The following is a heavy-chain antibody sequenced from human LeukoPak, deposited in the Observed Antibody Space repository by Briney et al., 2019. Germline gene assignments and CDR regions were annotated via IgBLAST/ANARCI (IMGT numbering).Heavy chain of an antibody. Sequence: PGGSLRLSCAASGFTFDDYDMTWVRQAPGKGLEWVSGINLTGGTTVYADSVKGRFTISRDNAKTSLYLQMNSLRAEDTALYYCARGFLEWSFDYWGQGTLVTVSS. D-gene: IGHD3-3*01. J-gene: IGHJ4*02. CDR3: ARGFLEWSFDY. CDR1: GFTFDDYD. CDR2: INLTGGTT. V-gene: IGHV3-20*04.